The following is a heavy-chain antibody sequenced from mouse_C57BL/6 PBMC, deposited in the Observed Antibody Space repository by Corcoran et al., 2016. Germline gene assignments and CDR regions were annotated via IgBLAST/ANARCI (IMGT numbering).Heavy chain of an antibody. V-gene: IGHV1-26*01. Sequence: EVQLQQSGPELVKPGASVKISCKASGYTFTDYDMNWVKQSHGKSLEWIGDINPNNGGTSYNQKFKGKATLTVDKSSSTAYMELRSLTSEDSAVYYCARWSDVGYWGQGTTLAVSS. J-gene: IGHJ2*01. CDR2: INPNNGGT. CDR3: ARWSDVGY. CDR1: GYTFTDYD.